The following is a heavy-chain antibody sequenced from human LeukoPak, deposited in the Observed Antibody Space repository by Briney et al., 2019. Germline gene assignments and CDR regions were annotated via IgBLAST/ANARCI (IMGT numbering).Heavy chain of an antibody. CDR2: MNPNSGNT. D-gene: IGHD3-10*01. V-gene: IGHV1-8*01. CDR1: GYTFTSYD. Sequence: GASVKVSCKASGYTFTSYDINWLRQGTGQGLEWMGWMNPNSGNTAYAQKFRGRVTMTRNTSITTAYMELSSLTSEDTAVYYCARGPPKDFGSGSSWFDPWGQGALVTVSS. CDR3: ARGPPKDFGSGSSWFDP. J-gene: IGHJ5*02.